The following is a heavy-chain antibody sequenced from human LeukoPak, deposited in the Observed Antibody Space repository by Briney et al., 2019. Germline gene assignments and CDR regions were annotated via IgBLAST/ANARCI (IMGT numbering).Heavy chain of an antibody. D-gene: IGHD1-26*01. CDR2: ISYDGNYK. CDR1: GFTLSNYG. CDR3: AKEGREIFSGSYLLVAFDI. Sequence: GGSLRLSCAASGFTLSNYGIHWVRQAPGKGLEWVSVISYDGNYKYYADSVKGRFTISRDNSKNTLFLQMNSLRAEDTAVYYCAKEGREIFSGSYLLVAFDIWGQGTMVTVSS. V-gene: IGHV3-30*18. J-gene: IGHJ3*02.